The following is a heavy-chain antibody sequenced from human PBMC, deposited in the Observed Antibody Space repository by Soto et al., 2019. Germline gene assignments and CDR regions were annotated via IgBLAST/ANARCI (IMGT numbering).Heavy chain of an antibody. CDR2: INHSGST. V-gene: IGHV4-34*01. J-gene: IGHJ6*03. CDR3: AIGSGPRYYYYYKDV. CDR1: GGSFSGYY. Sequence: QVQLQQWGAGLLKPSETLSLTCAVYGGSFSGYYWSWIRQPPGKGLEWIGEINHSGSTNYNPSLKSRVTISVDTSKNQFSLKLSSVTAADTAVYYCAIGSGPRYYYYYKDVWGKVTTVTVSS.